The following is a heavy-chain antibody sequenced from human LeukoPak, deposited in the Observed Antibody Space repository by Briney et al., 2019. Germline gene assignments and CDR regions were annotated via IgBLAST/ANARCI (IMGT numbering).Heavy chain of an antibody. V-gene: IGHV3-23*01. CDR1: GFTLSSYA. CDR3: AKSRIGYYDSSGTLAFDY. CDR2: ISGSGGST. Sequence: GGSLRLSCAASGFTLSSYAMSWVRQAPGKGLEWVSAISGSGGSTYYADSVKGRFTISRDNSKNTLYLQMNSLRAEDTAVYYCAKSRIGYYDSSGTLAFDYWGQGTLVTVSS. J-gene: IGHJ4*02. D-gene: IGHD3-22*01.